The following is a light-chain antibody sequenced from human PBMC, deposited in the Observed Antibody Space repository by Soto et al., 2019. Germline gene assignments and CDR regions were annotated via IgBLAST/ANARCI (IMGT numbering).Light chain of an antibody. V-gene: IGKV1-39*01. CDR3: QQSYSSPFT. J-gene: IGKJ3*01. Sequence: IQMLQFPSSLSASVGGRVSITCGASQSISSYLNWYQQKPGKAPKLLIYAASSLQSGVPSRFSGSGSGTDFTLTISSLQPEDFATYYCQQSYSSPFTFGPGTKVDIK. CDR2: AAS. CDR1: QSISSY.